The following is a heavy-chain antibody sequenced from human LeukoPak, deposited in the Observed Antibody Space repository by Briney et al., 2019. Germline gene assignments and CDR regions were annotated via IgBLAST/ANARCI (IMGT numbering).Heavy chain of an antibody. CDR1: GGSISSGNYY. CDR3: ARDSLYNFWSGYYHTTYYFDY. D-gene: IGHD3-3*01. Sequence: SETLSLTCTVSGGSISSGNYYWSWIRQPAGKGLEWIGHIYTSGTTYNPSLKSRVTISVDTSKNQFSLNLSPMTAADTAVYYCARDSLYNFWSGYYHTTYYFDYWGQGTLVTVSS. V-gene: IGHV4-61*09. CDR2: IYTSGT. J-gene: IGHJ4*02.